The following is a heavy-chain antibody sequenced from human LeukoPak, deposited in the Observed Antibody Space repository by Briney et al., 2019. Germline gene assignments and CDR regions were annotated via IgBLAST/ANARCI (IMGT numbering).Heavy chain of an antibody. J-gene: IGHJ4*02. D-gene: IGHD3-10*01. Sequence: GASVKVSCKASGYTFTSYYMHWVRQAPGQGLEWMGIINPSGGSTSYAQKFQGRVTMTRDMSTSTVYMELSSLRSEDTAVYYCASFQGFGELALDYWGQGTLVTVSS. CDR1: GYTFTSYY. CDR3: ASFQGFGELALDY. V-gene: IGHV1-46*01. CDR2: INPSGGST.